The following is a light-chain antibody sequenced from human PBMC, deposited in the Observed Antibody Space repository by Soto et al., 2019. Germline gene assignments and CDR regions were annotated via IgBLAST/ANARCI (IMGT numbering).Light chain of an antibody. Sequence: EIVLTQSPGTLSLSPGERATLSCRASQSVSSRFLAWYQQKPGQAPRLLISGASSRATGIPDRFSGSGSGTDFTLTINRLEPEDFAVDYCQQYHDTGTFGQGTKVEIK. J-gene: IGKJ1*01. CDR2: GAS. CDR3: QQYHDTGT. V-gene: IGKV3-20*01. CDR1: QSVSSRF.